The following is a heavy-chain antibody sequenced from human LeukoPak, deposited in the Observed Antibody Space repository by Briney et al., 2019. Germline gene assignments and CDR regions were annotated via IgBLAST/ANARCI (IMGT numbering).Heavy chain of an antibody. D-gene: IGHD6-13*01. J-gene: IGHJ4*02. CDR2: ISGYNGNT. Sequence: GASVKVSCKTSGYTFTSYSINWVRQAPGQGLEWMGWISGYNGNTNYAQKLQGRVTMTRDMSTSTVYMELSSLRSEDTAVYYCARDQTHRHLLAAEGAGEGFVYWGQGTLVTVSS. CDR1: GYTFTSYS. V-gene: IGHV1-18*01. CDR3: ARDQTHRHLLAAEGAGEGFVY.